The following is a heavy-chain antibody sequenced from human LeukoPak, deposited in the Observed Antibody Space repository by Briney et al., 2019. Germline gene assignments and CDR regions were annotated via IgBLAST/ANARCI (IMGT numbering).Heavy chain of an antibody. J-gene: IGHJ4*02. CDR1: GFIFSTYG. D-gene: IGHD3-10*01. V-gene: IGHV3-30*02. CDR3: AKDKEYASGSYPIDS. Sequence: GGSLRLSCTASGFIFSTYGMHWVRQARGKGLEWVAFITHEGGYIQYYAESVKGRFTISRDNSKNTLYLDMTSLRSEDAAVYYCAKDKEYASGSYPIDSWGLGTLVTVSS. CDR2: ITHEGGYIQ.